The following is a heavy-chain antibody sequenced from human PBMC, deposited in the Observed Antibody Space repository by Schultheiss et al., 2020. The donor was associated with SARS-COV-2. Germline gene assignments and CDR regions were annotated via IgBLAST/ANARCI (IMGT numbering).Heavy chain of an antibody. CDR2: INSDGSST. CDR1: GFTFSSYW. J-gene: IGHJ6*03. CDR3: ARDYCGGDCSENYYYYYYMDV. D-gene: IGHD2-21*02. Sequence: GGSLRLSCAASGFTFSSYWMHWVRQAPGKGLVWVSRINSDGSSTSYADSVKGRFTISRDNSKNTLYLQMNSLRAEDTAVYYCARDYCGGDCSENYYYYYYMDVWGKGTTVTVSS. V-gene: IGHV3-74*01.